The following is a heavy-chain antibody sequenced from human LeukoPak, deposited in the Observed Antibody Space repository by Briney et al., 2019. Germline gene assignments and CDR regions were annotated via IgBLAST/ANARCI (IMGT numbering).Heavy chain of an antibody. D-gene: IGHD3-10*01. Sequence: GGSLTLSCAASGFDVRRNVMHWVRQAPGKGLEWVSFIRYDGTKTFYGDSVTGRFTISRDNSKNTLYLQMSSLRPEDTALYYCATDFDDVNSNYYYIPEYWGQGVLVTVSS. J-gene: IGHJ4*02. CDR1: GFDVRRNV. CDR3: ATDFDDVNSNYYYIPEY. V-gene: IGHV3-30*02. CDR2: IRYDGTKT.